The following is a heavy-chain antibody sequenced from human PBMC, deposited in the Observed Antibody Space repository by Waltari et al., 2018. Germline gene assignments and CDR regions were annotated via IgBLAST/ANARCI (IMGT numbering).Heavy chain of an antibody. CDR1: GYIFTGQY. Sequence: QAQLVQSGAEVRKLGAPVKVSCKALGYIFTGQYIHWLRKAPGQGLEWMGWINPNTGRTKYAQMFENRVTMTRDTSITVAYLELRWLSYDDTAVYYCARDGIKSRPLIDWSPFYYMDVWGEGTTITVSS. CDR2: INPNTGRT. J-gene: IGHJ6*03. V-gene: IGHV1-2*02. D-gene: IGHD1-20*01. CDR3: ARDGIKSRPLIDWSPFYYMDV.